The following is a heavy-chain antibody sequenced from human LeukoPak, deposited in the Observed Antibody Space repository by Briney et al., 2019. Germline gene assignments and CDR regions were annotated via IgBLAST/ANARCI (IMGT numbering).Heavy chain of an antibody. CDR3: AELGITMIGGV. D-gene: IGHD3-10*02. CDR1: GFTFSSYS. V-gene: IGHV3-74*01. CDR2: IKYDGSST. J-gene: IGHJ6*04. Sequence: GGSLRLSCAASGFTFSSYSMNWVRQAPGKGLVWVSRIKYDGSSTNYADSVKGRFTISRDNAKNSLYLQMNSLRAEDTAVYYCAELGITMIGGVWGKGTTVTISS.